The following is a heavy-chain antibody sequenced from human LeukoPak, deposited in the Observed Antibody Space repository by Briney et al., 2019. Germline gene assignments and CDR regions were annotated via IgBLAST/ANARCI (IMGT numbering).Heavy chain of an antibody. J-gene: IGHJ4*02. Sequence: GGSLRLSCAASGFTFTKYWMTWVRQAPGKGLEWVSAISGSGGSTYYADPVKGRFTISRDNSKNTLYLQMNSLRAEDTAVYYCARERGGYDWGQGTLVTVSS. D-gene: IGHD3-16*01. V-gene: IGHV3-23*01. CDR1: GFTFTKYW. CDR3: ARERGGYD. CDR2: ISGSGGST.